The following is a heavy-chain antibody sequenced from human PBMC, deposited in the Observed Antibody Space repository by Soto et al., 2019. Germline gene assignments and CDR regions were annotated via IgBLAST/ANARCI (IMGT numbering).Heavy chain of an antibody. Sequence: SETLSPTCTVSCVSIISSDHYCNGIRQSPGEGLEWSGYIYYSGSTYYNPSLKSRVTISVDTSKNQFSLKLSSVTAADTAVYYCARDLWHSMGVPAAIGYYYYYGMDVWGQGTTVS. CDR3: ARDLWHSMGVPAAIGYYYYYGMDV. CDR1: CVSIISSDHY. V-gene: IGHV4-30-4*02. J-gene: IGHJ6*02. CDR2: IYYSGST. D-gene: IGHD2-2*01.